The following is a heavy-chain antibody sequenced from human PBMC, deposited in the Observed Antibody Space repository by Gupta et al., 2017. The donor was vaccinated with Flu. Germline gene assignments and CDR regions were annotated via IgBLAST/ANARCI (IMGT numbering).Heavy chain of an antibody. J-gene: IGHJ2*01. V-gene: IGHV3-15*01. CDR3: TTGAQMLLAVTGENWYFDL. CDR2: IRSKTDGGTT. Sequence: APGMGLEWVGRIRSKTDGGTTDYAAPVRGRFTIARDDSKNTVYRQMNSLKTEDTAVYFCTTGAQMLLAVTGENWYFDLWGRGTLVTGSS. D-gene: IGHD6-19*01.